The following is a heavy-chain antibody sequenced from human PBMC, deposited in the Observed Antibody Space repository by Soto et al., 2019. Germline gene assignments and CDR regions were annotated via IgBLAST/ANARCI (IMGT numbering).Heavy chain of an antibody. CDR2: IDGGHGNT. V-gene: IGHV1-58*02. Sequence: GAPGKVSCKASGFTFTSSAIQWVRPARGPRLEWNGWIDGGHGNTNYAQKFQERVTITRNKSTSPAYKELSGLRSEGNAGYLCASVRICAYGDYDDYWGQGTLVTVSS. D-gene: IGHD4-17*01. J-gene: IGHJ4*02. CDR3: ASVRICAYGDYDDY. CDR1: GFTFTSSA.